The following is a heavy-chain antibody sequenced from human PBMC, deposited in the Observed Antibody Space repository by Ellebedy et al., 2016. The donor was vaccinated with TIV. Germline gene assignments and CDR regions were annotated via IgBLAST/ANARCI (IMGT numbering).Heavy chain of an antibody. J-gene: IGHJ6*02. D-gene: IGHD1-1*01. CDR2: IIPILGIA. Sequence: SVKVSCXASGGTFSSYAISWVRQAPGQGLEWMGRIIPILGIANYAQKFQGRVTMTEDTSTDTAYMELSRLRSDDTAVYYCARTTVGTGYYYYGMDVWGQGTTVTVSS. V-gene: IGHV1-69*04. CDR3: ARTTVGTGYYYYGMDV. CDR1: GGTFSSYA.